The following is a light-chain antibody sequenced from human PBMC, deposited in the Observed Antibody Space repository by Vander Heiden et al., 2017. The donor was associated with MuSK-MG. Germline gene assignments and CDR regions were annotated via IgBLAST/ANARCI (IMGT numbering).Light chain of an antibody. CDR2: DVS. Sequence: QSALTHPASVSGSPGQSITLSCTGTTSDVGASYNYVSWYQQYPGKAPKLMIYDVSNRPSGVSSRFSGSKSGNAASLTISGLQAEDEADYYCCSYTTSDTYVFGTGTKVTVL. J-gene: IGLJ1*01. CDR1: TSDVGASYNY. V-gene: IGLV2-14*03. CDR3: CSYTTSDTYV.